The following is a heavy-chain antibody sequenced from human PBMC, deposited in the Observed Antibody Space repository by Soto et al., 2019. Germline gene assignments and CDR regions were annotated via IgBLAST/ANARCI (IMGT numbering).Heavy chain of an antibody. Sequence: ASVKVSCKASGYTFTSYDINWVRQATGQGLEWMGWMNPNSGNTGYAQKFQGRVTMTRNTSISTAYMELSSLRSEDTAVYYCARGHILRYFDWSTGEYWGQGTMVTVS. J-gene: IGHJ4*02. V-gene: IGHV1-8*01. D-gene: IGHD3-9*01. CDR1: GYTFTSYD. CDR2: MNPNSGNT. CDR3: ARGHILRYFDWSTGEY.